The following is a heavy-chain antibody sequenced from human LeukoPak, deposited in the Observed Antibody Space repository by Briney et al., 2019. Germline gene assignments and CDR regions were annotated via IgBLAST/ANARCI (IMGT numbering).Heavy chain of an antibody. J-gene: IGHJ5*02. D-gene: IGHD2-2*01. CDR1: GGSFSGYY. V-gene: IGHV4-34*01. CDR3: ARIGCSSTSCYSGFSWFDP. Sequence: PSETLSLTCAVYGGSFSGYYWSWIRKPPGKGLEWIGEINHSGSTNYNPSLKSRVTISVDTSKNQFSLKLSSVTAADTAVYYCARIGCSSTSCYSGFSWFDPWGQGTLVTVPS. CDR2: INHSGST.